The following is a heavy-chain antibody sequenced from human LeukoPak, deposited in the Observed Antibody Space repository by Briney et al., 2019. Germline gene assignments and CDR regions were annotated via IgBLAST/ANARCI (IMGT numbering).Heavy chain of an antibody. V-gene: IGHV4-59*08. Sequence: SETLSLTCTVSGGSISSYYWSWIRQPPGKGLEWIGYIYYSGSTNYNPSLKSRVTISVDTSKNQFSLKLSSVTAADTAVYYRARTARITRYYGMDVWGQGTTVIVSS. CDR2: IYYSGST. CDR1: GGSISSYY. J-gene: IGHJ6*02. CDR3: ARTARITRYYGMDV.